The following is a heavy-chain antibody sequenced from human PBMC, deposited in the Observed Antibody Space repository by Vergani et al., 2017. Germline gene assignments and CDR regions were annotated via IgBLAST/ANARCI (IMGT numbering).Heavy chain of an antibody. CDR1: VGSISSSSYY. D-gene: IGHD6-13*01. CDR3: ARTSIAAAVTLFDY. J-gene: IGHJ4*02. CDR2: IYYSGST. V-gene: IGHV4-39*01. Sequence: QLQLQESGPGLVKPSETLSLTCTVSVGSISSSSYYWGWIRQPPGKGLEWIGSIYYSGSTYYNPSLKSRVTIPVDTSKNQFSLKLSSVTAADTAVYYCARTSIAAAVTLFDYWGQGTLVTVSS.